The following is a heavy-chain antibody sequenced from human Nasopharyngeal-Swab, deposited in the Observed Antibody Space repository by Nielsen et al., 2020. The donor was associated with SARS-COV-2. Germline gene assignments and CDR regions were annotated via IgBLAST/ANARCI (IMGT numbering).Heavy chain of an antibody. CDR2: IIPIFGTA. CDR1: GGTFSSYA. V-gene: IGHV1-69*13. CDR3: ARDQAGGGVLGY. J-gene: IGHJ4*02. D-gene: IGHD2-8*02. Sequence: SVKVSCKASGGTFSSYAISWVRQAPGQGLEWMGGIIPIFGTANYAQKFQGRVTITADESTSTAYMELSSLRSEDTAVYYCARDQAGGGVLGYWDQGTLVTVSS.